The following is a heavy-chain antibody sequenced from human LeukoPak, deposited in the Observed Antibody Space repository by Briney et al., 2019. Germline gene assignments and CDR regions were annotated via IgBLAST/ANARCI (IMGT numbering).Heavy chain of an antibody. J-gene: IGHJ6*02. CDR2: TYYSGST. Sequence: PSETLSLTCTVSGGSVSSYFCSWIRQPPGKGLEWIGYTYYSGSTNYNPSLKSRVTIPVDTSKNQFSLKLSSVTAADTAVYYCARTFSESYYYGMDVWGQGTTVTVSS. V-gene: IGHV4-59*02. CDR3: ARTFSESYYYGMDV. D-gene: IGHD1-26*01. CDR1: GGSVSSYF.